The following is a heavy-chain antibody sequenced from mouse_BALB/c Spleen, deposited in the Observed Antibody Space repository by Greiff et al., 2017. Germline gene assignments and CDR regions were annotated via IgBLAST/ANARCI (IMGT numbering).Heavy chain of an antibody. V-gene: IGHV3-2*02. J-gene: IGHJ3*01. Sequence: EVQLQESGPGLVKPSQSLSLTCTVTGYSITSDYAWNWIRQFPGNKLEWMGYISYSGSTSYNPSLKSRISITRDTSKNQFFLQLNSVTTEDTATYYCARSPFMITTGTFAYWGQGTLVTVSA. D-gene: IGHD2-4*01. CDR3: ARSPFMITTGTFAY. CDR1: GYSITSDYA. CDR2: ISYSGST.